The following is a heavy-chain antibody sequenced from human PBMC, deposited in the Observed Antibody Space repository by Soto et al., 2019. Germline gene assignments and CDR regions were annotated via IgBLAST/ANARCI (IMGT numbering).Heavy chain of an antibody. D-gene: IGHD2-2*01. CDR2: IYYSGTS. CDR3: ARLHCASPNCVPLDP. V-gene: IGHV4-39*01. CDR1: GGSISSSSYY. Sequence: SETLSLTCTVSGGSISSSSYYWGWIRQPPGKGLEWIGSIYYSGTSSYNPSLESRVTMSVDTSKKQLSLRLRSVTAADTAVYYCARLHCASPNCVPLDPWGQGTLVTVSS. J-gene: IGHJ5*02.